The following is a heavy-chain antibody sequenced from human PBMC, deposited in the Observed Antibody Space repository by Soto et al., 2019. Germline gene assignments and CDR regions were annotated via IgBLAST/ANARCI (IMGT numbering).Heavy chain of an antibody. V-gene: IGHV3-33*01. Sequence: QPGGSLRLSCAASGFTFRSYGMHWVRQAPGKGMEWVAFIWHDGGNKFYAESVKGRFTISRDNSKNTLYLQMTSPSAEDTAMYYCARDGDVNTGFGKDYWGQGALVTVSS. D-gene: IGHD3-16*01. CDR1: GFTFRSYG. CDR2: IWHDGGNK. CDR3: ARDGDVNTGFGKDY. J-gene: IGHJ4*02.